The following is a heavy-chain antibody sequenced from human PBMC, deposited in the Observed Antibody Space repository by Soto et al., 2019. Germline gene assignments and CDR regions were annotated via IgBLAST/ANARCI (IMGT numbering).Heavy chain of an antibody. Sequence: GASVKVSCKASGYTFTSYGISWVRQAPGQGLEWMGWISAYNGNTNYAQKLQGRVTMTTDTSTSTAYMELRSLRSDDTAVYYCASHYYYDSSGSSENDYWGQGTLVNVSS. J-gene: IGHJ4*02. CDR3: ASHYYYDSSGSSENDY. D-gene: IGHD3-22*01. CDR1: GYTFTSYG. CDR2: ISAYNGNT. V-gene: IGHV1-18*01.